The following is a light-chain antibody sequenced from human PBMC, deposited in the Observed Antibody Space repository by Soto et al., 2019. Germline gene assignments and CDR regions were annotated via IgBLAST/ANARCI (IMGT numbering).Light chain of an antibody. V-gene: IGKV3-11*01. Sequence: EIVVTQSPATLSLSPGERATLSCRTSQSVSSYFAWYQQNPGRAPRLLIYDASSRATGIPARFIGSGSGTDFTLTISSLEPEDFAVYYCQQRSNWPITFGQGTRLEIK. CDR1: QSVSSY. CDR3: QQRSNWPIT. J-gene: IGKJ5*01. CDR2: DAS.